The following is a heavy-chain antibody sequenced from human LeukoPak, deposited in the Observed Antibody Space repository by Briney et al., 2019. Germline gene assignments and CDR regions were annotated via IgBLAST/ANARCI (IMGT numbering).Heavy chain of an antibody. Sequence: PGGSLRLSCAASGFTFSSYAMHWVRQAPGKGLEWVAVISYDGSNKYYADSVKGRFTISRDNSKNTLYLQMNSLRAEDTAVYYCARGLRRGLDYWGQGTLVTVSS. CDR2: ISYDGSNK. V-gene: IGHV3-30*04. CDR3: ARGLRRGLDY. J-gene: IGHJ4*02. CDR1: GFTFSSYA. D-gene: IGHD2-15*01.